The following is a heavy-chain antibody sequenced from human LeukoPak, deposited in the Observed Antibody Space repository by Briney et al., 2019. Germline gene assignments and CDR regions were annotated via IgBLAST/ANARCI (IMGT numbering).Heavy chain of an antibody. Sequence: SETLSLTCAVYGGSFSGYCWSWIRQPPGKGLEWIGEINHSGSTNYNPSLKSRVTISVDTSKNQFSLKLSSVTAADTAVYYCGYSGYDEMDHFDYWGQGTLVTVSS. V-gene: IGHV4-34*01. CDR3: GYSGYDEMDHFDY. CDR1: GGSFSGYC. J-gene: IGHJ4*02. D-gene: IGHD5-12*01. CDR2: INHSGST.